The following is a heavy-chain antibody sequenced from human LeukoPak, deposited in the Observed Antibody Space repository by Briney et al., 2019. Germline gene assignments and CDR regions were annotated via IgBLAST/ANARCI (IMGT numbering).Heavy chain of an antibody. Sequence: GGPLNLPCAAFGFTFSDYYMSWIRQPPGKGLEWVSYISSSGSTIYYADSVKGRFTISRDNAKNSLYLQMNSLRAEDTAVYYCARDRDGDYAFDYWGQGTLVTVSS. CDR2: ISSSGSTI. J-gene: IGHJ4*02. CDR3: ARDRDGDYAFDY. CDR1: GFTFSDYY. D-gene: IGHD4-17*01. V-gene: IGHV3-11*01.